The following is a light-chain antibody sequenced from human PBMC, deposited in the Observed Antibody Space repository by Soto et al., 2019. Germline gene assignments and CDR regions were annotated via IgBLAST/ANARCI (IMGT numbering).Light chain of an antibody. CDR1: QSVSSSY. Sequence: IVLTQSPGTLSLSPGERATLSCRASQSVSSSYLAWYQQKPGQAPRLLIYGASSTATGIPDRFSGSGSGTDFTLTISRLEPEDCAVYYCQQYGSSPGTFGQGTKVEIK. CDR2: GAS. CDR3: QQYGSSPGT. V-gene: IGKV3-20*01. J-gene: IGKJ1*01.